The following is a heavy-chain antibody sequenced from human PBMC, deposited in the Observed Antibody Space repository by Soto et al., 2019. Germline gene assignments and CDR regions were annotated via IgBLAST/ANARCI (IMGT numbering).Heavy chain of an antibody. J-gene: IGHJ3*02. CDR2: ISSSSSYT. D-gene: IGHD1-26*01. CDR3: ASQFSGSRPYDAFDI. CDR1: GFTFSDYY. V-gene: IGHV3-11*06. Sequence: GGSLRLSCSASGFTFSDYYMSWIRQAPGKGLEWVSYISSSSSYTNYADSVKGRFTISTDNAKNSLYLQMNSLRAEDTAVYYCASQFSGSRPYDAFDIWGQGTMVTVSS.